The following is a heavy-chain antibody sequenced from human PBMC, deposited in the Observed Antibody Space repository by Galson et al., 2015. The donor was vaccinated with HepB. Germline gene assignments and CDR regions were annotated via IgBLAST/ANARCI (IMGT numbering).Heavy chain of an antibody. CDR1: GFDFSRYW. J-gene: IGHJ4*02. D-gene: IGHD2-21*02. CDR3: ARGGGRVTREDY. V-gene: IGHV3-7*01. Sequence: SLRLSCAASGFDFSRYWMSWVRQAPGKGPEWVAEIKEDGSEKSYVDSLKGRFTISRDNAKNSVFLQMISLRGDDTAVYYCARGGGRVTREDYWGQGTLVTVSS. CDR2: IKEDGSEK.